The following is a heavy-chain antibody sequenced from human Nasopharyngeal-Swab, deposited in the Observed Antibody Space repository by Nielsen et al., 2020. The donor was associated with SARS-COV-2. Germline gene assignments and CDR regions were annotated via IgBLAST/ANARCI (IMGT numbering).Heavy chain of an antibody. J-gene: IGHJ3*02. CDR3: ARNHNWGADAFDM. D-gene: IGHD1-1*01. Sequence: SETLSLTCAVYGGSFSGSYWGWIRQPPGKGPEWIAEINHSGSTNYNPSLKSRVTLSVDTSMNQVSLEVSSVTAADTAVYYCARNHNWGADAFDMWGQGTMVTVSS. V-gene: IGHV4-34*01. CDR2: INHSGST. CDR1: GGSFSGSY.